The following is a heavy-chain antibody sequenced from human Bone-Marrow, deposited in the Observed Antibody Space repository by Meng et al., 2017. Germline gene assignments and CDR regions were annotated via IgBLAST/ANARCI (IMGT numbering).Heavy chain of an antibody. D-gene: IGHD3-16*01. Sequence: VQLQRWGAGLCNPSETLSPPCAVDGGSLSGDYWSWIRQPQGKGLEWIGEINHSGSTNYNPSLKSRVTISVDTSKNQFSPKLSSVTAADTAVYYCARDGGYWGQGTLVTVSS. V-gene: IGHV4-34*01. CDR1: GGSLSGDY. J-gene: IGHJ4*02. CDR3: ARDGGY. CDR2: INHSGST.